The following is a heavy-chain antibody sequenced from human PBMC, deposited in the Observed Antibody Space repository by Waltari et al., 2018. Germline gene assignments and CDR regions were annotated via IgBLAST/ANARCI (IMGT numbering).Heavy chain of an antibody. Sequence: QVQLVQSGPEVTKPGSSVKVSCKTSGGAFNTYNIGWVRQAPGQVFEWVGRIIPLLGITTYAQKLVGRVTITADESTSTVYMELRGLRAEDTATYYCARLESSDYYDGDDHSSYWGQGTLVTVSS. V-gene: IGHV1-69*15. CDR2: IIPLLGIT. D-gene: IGHD3-16*01. J-gene: IGHJ4*02. CDR3: ARLESSDYYDGDDHSSY. CDR1: GGAFNTYN.